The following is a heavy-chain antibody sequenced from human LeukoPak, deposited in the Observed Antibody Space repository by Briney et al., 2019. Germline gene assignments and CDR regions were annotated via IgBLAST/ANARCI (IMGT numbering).Heavy chain of an antibody. CDR3: VKDRPCDVCMPMDA. CDR2: ISGSGGST. J-gene: IGHJ6*02. V-gene: IGHV3-23*01. D-gene: IGHD2-2*01. CDR1: GFTFSSYA. Sequence: GGSLRLSCAASGFTFSSYAMSWVRQAPGKGLEWVSAISGSGGSTYYADSVKGRFTISRDNSKDTVYLQMYSLRGEDTAIYYCVKDRPCDVCMPMDAWGQGTTVTVSS.